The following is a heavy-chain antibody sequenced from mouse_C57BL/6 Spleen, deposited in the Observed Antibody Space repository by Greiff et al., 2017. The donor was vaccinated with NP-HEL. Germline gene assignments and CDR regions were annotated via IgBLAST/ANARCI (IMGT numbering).Heavy chain of an antibody. CDR3: ARQRRLRGAMDY. CDR2: IDPSDGST. D-gene: IGHD3-2*02. V-gene: IGHV1-59*01. Sequence: QVQLQQPGAELVRPGTSVKLSCKASGYTFTSYWMHWVKQRPGQGLEWIGVIDPSDGSTNYNQKFKGKATLTVDTSSSTAYMQLSSLTSEDSAVYYCARQRRLRGAMDYWGQGTSVTVSS. J-gene: IGHJ4*01. CDR1: GYTFTSYW.